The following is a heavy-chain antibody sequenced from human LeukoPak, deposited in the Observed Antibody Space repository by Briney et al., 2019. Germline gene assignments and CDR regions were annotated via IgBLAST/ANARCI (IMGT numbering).Heavy chain of an antibody. D-gene: IGHD6-13*01. Sequence: PGGSLRLSCAASGFTFSSYAMSWVRQAPGKGLEWVSAISGSGGSTYYADSVKGRFTISRDNSKNTLYLQMNSLRAEDTAVYYCATSTSSSSSWYGYWGQGTLVTVSS. V-gene: IGHV3-23*01. CDR3: ATSTSSSSSWYGY. CDR1: GFTFSSYA. J-gene: IGHJ4*02. CDR2: ISGSGGST.